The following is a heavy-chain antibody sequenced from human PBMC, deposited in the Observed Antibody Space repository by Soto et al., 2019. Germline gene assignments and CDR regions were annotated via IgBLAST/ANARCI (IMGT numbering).Heavy chain of an antibody. CDR2: IYYSGST. CDR1: GGSISSGGYY. V-gene: IGHV4-31*03. J-gene: IGHJ4*02. CDR3: ARDSAYSSSCFDY. D-gene: IGHD6-6*01. Sequence: SETLSLTCTVSGGSISSGGYYWSWIRQHPGKGLEWIGYIYYSGSTYYNPSLKSRVTISVDTSKNQFSLKLSSVTAADTAVYYCARDSAYSSSCFDYWGQGTLVTVSS.